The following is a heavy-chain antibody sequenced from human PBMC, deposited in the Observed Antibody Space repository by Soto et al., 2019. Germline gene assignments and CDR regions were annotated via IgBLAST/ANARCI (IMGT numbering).Heavy chain of an antibody. CDR2: IYYSGST. Sequence: QVQLQESGPGLVKPSETLSLTCTVSGGSISSFYWSWIRQPPGKGLEWIGYIYYSGSTNYNPSLKSRVTLSVVRSKNQFSLNLSSMTAADTAVYYCARMVRGVIPNYWGQGTLVTVSS. CDR3: ARMVRGVIPNY. J-gene: IGHJ4*02. CDR1: GGSISSFY. D-gene: IGHD3-10*01. V-gene: IGHV4-59*01.